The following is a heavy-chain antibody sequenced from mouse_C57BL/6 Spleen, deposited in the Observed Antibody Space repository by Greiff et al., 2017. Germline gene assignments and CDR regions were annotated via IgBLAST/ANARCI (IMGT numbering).Heavy chain of an antibody. D-gene: IGHD2-4*01. V-gene: IGHV1-81*01. J-gene: IGHJ3*01. CDR2: IYPRSGNT. Sequence: VKLQESGAELARPGASVKLSCKASGYTFTSYGISWVKQRTGQGLEWIGEIYPRSGNTYYNEKFKGKATLTADKSSSTAYMELRSLTSEDSAVYFCAREGVYCYYDAFAYWGQGTLVTVSA. CDR3: AREGVYCYYDAFAY. CDR1: GYTFTSYG.